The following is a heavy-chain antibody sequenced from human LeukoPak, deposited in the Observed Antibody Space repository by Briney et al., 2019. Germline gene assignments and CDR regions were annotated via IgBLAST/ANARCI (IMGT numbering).Heavy chain of an antibody. CDR2: ISPYNGNT. CDR1: GYTFTNYG. J-gene: IGHJ6*03. V-gene: IGHV1-18*01. D-gene: IGHD2-2*01. Sequence: GASVKVSCKASGYTFTNYGISWVRQAPGQGLEWMGWISPYNGNTIYAQRFQGKVTMTTDTSTTTAYMELRSLRSDDTAVYYCARDHFKYEPWLPAAMAFGYMDVWGKGTTVAVSS. CDR3: ARDHFKYEPWLPAAMAFGYMDV.